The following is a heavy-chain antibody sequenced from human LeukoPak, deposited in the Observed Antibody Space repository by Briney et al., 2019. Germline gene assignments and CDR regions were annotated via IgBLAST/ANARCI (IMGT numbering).Heavy chain of an antibody. CDR3: VRDPGELIVATTFDY. D-gene: IGHD5-12*01. CDR2: ISASNGNI. J-gene: IGHJ4*02. V-gene: IGHV1-18*01. Sequence: ASVNVSCTTSGYSFNSYGISWVRQAPGQGLEWMGWISASNGNIKNAQKFQGRVTMTTDSSTSTAYMDLRSLRSDDTAVYYCVRDPGELIVATTFDYWGQGTLVTVSS. CDR1: GYSFNSYG.